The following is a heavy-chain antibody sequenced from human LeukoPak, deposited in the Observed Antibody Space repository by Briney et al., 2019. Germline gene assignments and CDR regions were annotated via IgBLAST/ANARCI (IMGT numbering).Heavy chain of an antibody. D-gene: IGHD3-9*01. V-gene: IGHV1-46*01. CDR2: INPSGGST. CDR1: GYTFTSYY. J-gene: IGHJ5*02. CDR3: AISYDILTGNVLAFDP. Sequence: GASVKVSCKASGYTFTSYYMHWVRLAPGQGLEWMGIINPSGGSTSYAQKFQGRVTMTRDTSTSTVYMELSSLRSEDTAVYFCAISYDILTGNVLAFDPWGQGTLVTVSS.